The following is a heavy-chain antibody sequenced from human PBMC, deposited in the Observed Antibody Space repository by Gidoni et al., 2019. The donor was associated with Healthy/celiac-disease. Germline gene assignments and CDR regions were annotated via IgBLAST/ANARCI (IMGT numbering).Heavy chain of an antibody. CDR2: INPSGGST. D-gene: IGHD3-22*01. V-gene: IGHV1-46*01. CDR3: VGGYYYDSSGYYAGVH. Sequence: QVQLVQSGAEVKKPGASVKVSCKASGYTFTSYYMPWVRQAPGQGLEWMGIINPSGGSTSYAQKFQGRVTMTRDTSTSTVYMELSSLRSEDTAVYYCVGGYYYDSSGYYAGVHWGQGTLVTVSS. J-gene: IGHJ4*02. CDR1: GYTFTSYY.